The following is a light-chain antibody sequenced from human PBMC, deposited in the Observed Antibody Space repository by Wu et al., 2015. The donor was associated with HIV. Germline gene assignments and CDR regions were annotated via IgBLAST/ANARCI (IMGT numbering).Light chain of an antibody. V-gene: IGKV3-15*01. CDR2: GAS. CDR1: QSVSSS. CDR3: QQYNNWPPSWT. Sequence: EIVMTQSPATLSVSLGERATLSCRASQSVSSSLAWYQQKLGQGPRLLIYGASTRATGIPARFSGSGSGTEFTLTISSLQSEDFAVYYCQQYNNWPPSWTFGQGTKVEIK. J-gene: IGKJ1*01.